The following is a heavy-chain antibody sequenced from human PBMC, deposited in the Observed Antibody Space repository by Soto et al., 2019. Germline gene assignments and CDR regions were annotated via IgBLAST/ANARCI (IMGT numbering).Heavy chain of an antibody. CDR2: IDPSDSYT. V-gene: IGHV5-10-1*01. J-gene: IGHJ3*02. D-gene: IGHD3-22*01. Sequence: TSYWISWVRQMPGKGLEWMGRIDPSDSYTNYSPSFQGHVTISADKSISTAYLQWSSLKASDTAMYYCASRRPGSSGYYSDAFDIWGQGTMVTVSS. CDR1: TSYW. CDR3: ASRRPGSSGYYSDAFDI.